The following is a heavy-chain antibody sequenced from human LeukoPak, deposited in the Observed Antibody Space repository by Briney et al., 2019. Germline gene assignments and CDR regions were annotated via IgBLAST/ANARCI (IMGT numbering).Heavy chain of an antibody. CDR1: GGTFISYA. Sequence: SVKVSCKASGGTFISYAISWVRQAPGQGLEWMGGIIPIFGTANYAQKFQGRVTITADESTSTAYMELSSLRSEDTAVYYCARGIAVAYPFQHWGQGTLVTVSS. CDR3: ARGIAVAYPFQH. J-gene: IGHJ1*01. V-gene: IGHV1-69*01. D-gene: IGHD6-19*01. CDR2: IIPIFGTA.